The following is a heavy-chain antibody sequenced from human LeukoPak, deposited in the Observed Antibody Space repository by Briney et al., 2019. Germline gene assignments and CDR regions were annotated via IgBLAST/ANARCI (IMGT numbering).Heavy chain of an antibody. D-gene: IGHD4-17*01. V-gene: IGHV3-74*01. CDR3: VSRNYGSSPFDY. Sequence: GGSLRLSCAASGFTFNRYWMHWVRQAPGKGLVWVSRISSDGSKTNYADSVKGRFTISRDNAENTLYLQMDSLTAEDTAVYYCVSRNYGSSPFDYWGQGTLVTVSS. CDR2: ISSDGSKT. J-gene: IGHJ4*02. CDR1: GFTFNRYW.